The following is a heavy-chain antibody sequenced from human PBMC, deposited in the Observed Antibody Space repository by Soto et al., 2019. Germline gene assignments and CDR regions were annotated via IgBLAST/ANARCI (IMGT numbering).Heavy chain of an antibody. J-gene: IGHJ5*02. V-gene: IGHV1-3*01. CDR1: GYTFTSYA. CDR3: ARQNYYDSSGYST. D-gene: IGHD3-22*01. Sequence: GVSAEVSCKGAGYTFTSYAMHWLRQAPGQRLEWMGWINAGNGNTKYSQKFQGRVTITRDTSASTAYMELSSLRSEDTAVYYCARQNYYDSSGYSTWGQGTLVTVSS. CDR2: INAGNGNT.